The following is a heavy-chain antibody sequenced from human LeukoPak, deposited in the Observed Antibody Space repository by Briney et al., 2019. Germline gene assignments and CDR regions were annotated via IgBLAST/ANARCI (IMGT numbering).Heavy chain of an antibody. V-gene: IGHV4-31*03. D-gene: IGHD2-15*01. CDR1: GGSITTGGYY. J-gene: IGHJ2*01. Sequence: SQTLSLTCTVSGGSITTGGYYWSWLRQQPGKGLEWIGYIYYSGSTYYNPSLKSRVTTSVDTSKNPFSLTLTSVTAADTAVYYCARVGSARGWYIDLCGGGSLVTVSS. CDR3: ARVGSARGWYIDL. CDR2: IYYSGST.